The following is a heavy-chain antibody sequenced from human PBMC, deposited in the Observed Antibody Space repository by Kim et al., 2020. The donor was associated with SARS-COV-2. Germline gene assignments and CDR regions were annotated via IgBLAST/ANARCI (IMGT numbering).Heavy chain of an antibody. CDR1: GFTFSSYA. V-gene: IGHV3-23*01. Sequence: GGSLRLSCAASGFTFSSYAMRWVRQAPGKGLEWVSAISGSGGSTYYADSVKGWFTSSRDNSKNTLYLQRNSLRAEDTVVYYCAKDLGMYSSGWYCYDYWGQGTLVTVSS. CDR2: ISGSGGST. D-gene: IGHD6-19*01. J-gene: IGHJ4*02. CDR3: AKDLGMYSSGWYCYDY.